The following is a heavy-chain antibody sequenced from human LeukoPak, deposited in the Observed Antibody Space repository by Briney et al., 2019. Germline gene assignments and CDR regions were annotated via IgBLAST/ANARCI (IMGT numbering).Heavy chain of an antibody. D-gene: IGHD3-10*01. CDR3: AREGHLVRGVIISRPIDY. V-gene: IGHV4-39*07. Sequence: PSETLSLTCTVSGGSISSSSYYWGWIRQPPGKGLEWIGSIYYSGSTYYNPSLKSRVTISVDTSKNQFSLKLSSVTAADTAVYYCAREGHLVRGVIISRPIDYWGQGTLVTVSS. CDR2: IYYSGST. J-gene: IGHJ4*02. CDR1: GGSISSSSYY.